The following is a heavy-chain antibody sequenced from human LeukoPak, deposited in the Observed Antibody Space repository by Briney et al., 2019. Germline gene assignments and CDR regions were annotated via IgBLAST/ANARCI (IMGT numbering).Heavy chain of an antibody. J-gene: IGHJ4*02. D-gene: IGHD4-23*01. CDR2: IYGGGNT. Sequence: GGSLRLSCAASGFTFSSYWMNWARQAPGKGLEWVSLIYGGGNTYYADSVKGRFTISRDNSKNTLYLQMNSLRAEDTAGYYCARRGDGGRSFDYWGQGTLVTVSS. CDR1: GFTFSSYW. V-gene: IGHV3-53*01. CDR3: ARRGDGGRSFDY.